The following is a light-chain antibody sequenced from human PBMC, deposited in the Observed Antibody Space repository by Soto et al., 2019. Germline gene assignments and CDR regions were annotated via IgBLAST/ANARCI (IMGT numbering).Light chain of an antibody. J-gene: IGKJ5*01. CDR2: GAS. V-gene: IGKV3-20*01. CDR1: QTVTSNY. Sequence: EAVLTQSPGTLSLSPGERATLSCRASQTVTSNYLAWYQQRPGQAPRLLIYGASSRATDIPHRFSGSGSGTDFTLTIIRLEPEDFALYYCQQYLSLPVTFGQGTRLEI. CDR3: QQYLSLPVT.